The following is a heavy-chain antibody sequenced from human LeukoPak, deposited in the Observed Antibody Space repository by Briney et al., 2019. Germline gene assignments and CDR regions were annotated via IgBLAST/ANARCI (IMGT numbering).Heavy chain of an antibody. CDR2: INSDGSSP. Sequence: GGSLRLSCAASGFTFSDYWMHWVRQAPGKGLVWVSRINSDGSSPTYADSVKGRFTISRDNAKSTLYLQMNSLRAEDTAVYYCARAVAGTYFDSWGQGTLVTVSS. CDR3: ARAVAGTYFDS. CDR1: GFTFSDYW. V-gene: IGHV3-74*01. D-gene: IGHD6-19*01. J-gene: IGHJ4*02.